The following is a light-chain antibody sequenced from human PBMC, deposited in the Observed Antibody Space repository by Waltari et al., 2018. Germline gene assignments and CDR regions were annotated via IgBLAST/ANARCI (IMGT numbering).Light chain of an antibody. CDR3: QQANRFPLT. V-gene: IGKV1-12*01. Sequence: IQMTQSPSSVSASVGDRVTISCRASEGITTWLAWYQQKPGKAPKLLISAASSLQSGVPSRFSGTGSGTDFTLTISNLQPEDFATYYCQQANRFPLTFGGGTKVEMK. CDR1: EGITTW. J-gene: IGKJ4*01. CDR2: AAS.